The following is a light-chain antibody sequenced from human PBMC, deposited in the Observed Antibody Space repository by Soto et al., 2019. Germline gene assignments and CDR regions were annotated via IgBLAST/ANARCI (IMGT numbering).Light chain of an antibody. V-gene: IGKV1-5*02. CDR1: QSISNW. Sequence: DIQMTQSPSTLPASVGYRVTIICRASQSISNWLAWYQQKPGKAPKLLIYHASTLESGVPSRFSGSGSGTEFTLTISSLQPDDFATYYCQQYNSYSFGQGTKVDIK. CDR3: QQYNSYS. CDR2: HAS. J-gene: IGKJ1*01.